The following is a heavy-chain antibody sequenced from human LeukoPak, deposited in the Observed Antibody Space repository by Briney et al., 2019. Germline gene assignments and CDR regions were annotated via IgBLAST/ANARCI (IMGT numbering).Heavy chain of an antibody. D-gene: IGHD3-9*01. V-gene: IGHV4-59*01. CDR3: ARGSTGYAY. J-gene: IGHJ4*02. Sequence: SETLSLTCTVSGGSISSYYWSWIRQPPGKGLEWIGYIYYSGSTNYNPSLKSRVTISVDASKNQFSLKLSSVTAADTAVYYCARGSTGYAYWGQGTLVTVSS. CDR1: GGSISSYY. CDR2: IYYSGST.